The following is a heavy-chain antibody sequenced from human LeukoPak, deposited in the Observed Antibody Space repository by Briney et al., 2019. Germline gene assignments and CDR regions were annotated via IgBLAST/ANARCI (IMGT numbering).Heavy chain of an antibody. J-gene: IGHJ6*02. Sequence: EASVKVSCKASGYTFTSYDINWVRQATGQGLEWMGWMNPNSGNTGYAQKFQGRVTMTRNTSISTAYMGLSSLRSEDTAVYYCARGRTYSKTYYDFWSGYYRGYYYYYYGMDVWGQGTTVTVSS. CDR2: MNPNSGNT. CDR1: GYTFTSYD. V-gene: IGHV1-8*01. D-gene: IGHD3-3*01. CDR3: ARGRTYSKTYYDFWSGYYRGYYYYYYGMDV.